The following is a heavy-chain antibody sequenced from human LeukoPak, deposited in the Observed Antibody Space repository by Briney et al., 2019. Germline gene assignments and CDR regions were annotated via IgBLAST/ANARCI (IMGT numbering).Heavy chain of an antibody. V-gene: IGHV3-9*01. CDR3: AKGRNHHDSSGYRLNY. Sequence: PGRSLRLSCAASGFTFDDYAMHWVRQAPGKGLEWVSGISWNSGSIGYADSVKGRFTISRDNAKNSLYLQMNSLRAEDTALYYCAKGRNHHDSSGYRLNYWGQGTLVTVSS. CDR2: ISWNSGSI. D-gene: IGHD3-22*01. J-gene: IGHJ4*02. CDR1: GFTFDDYA.